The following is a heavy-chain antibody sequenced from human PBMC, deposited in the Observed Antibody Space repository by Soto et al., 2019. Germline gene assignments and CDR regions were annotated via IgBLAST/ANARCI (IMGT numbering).Heavy chain of an antibody. CDR3: ARRRTTVTQGDAFDI. Sequence: PGESLKISCKGSGYSFTSYWIGWVRQMPGKGLEWMGIIYPGDSDTRYSPSFQGQVTISADKSISTAYLQWSSLKASDTAMYYCARRRTTVTQGDAFDIWGQGTMVTVSS. CDR1: GYSFTSYW. CDR2: IYPGDSDT. J-gene: IGHJ3*02. V-gene: IGHV5-51*01. D-gene: IGHD4-17*01.